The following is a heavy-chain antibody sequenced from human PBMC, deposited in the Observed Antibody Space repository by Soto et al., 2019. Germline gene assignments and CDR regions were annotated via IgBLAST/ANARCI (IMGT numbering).Heavy chain of an antibody. J-gene: IGHJ6*01. CDR1: GFTFSSYD. CDR2: IGTAGDT. V-gene: IGHV3-13*01. CDR3: ARGGDCSKTSCYWARLYYGLDV. D-gene: IGHD2-2*01. Sequence: EEQLVESGGNLVQPGGSLRLSCAASGFTFSSYDMHWVRQATGKGLEWVSAIGTAGDTYYSGSVKGRFTVSRENVKNSLYLQMNSLRAGDTAVYYCARGGDCSKTSCYWARLYYGLDVW.